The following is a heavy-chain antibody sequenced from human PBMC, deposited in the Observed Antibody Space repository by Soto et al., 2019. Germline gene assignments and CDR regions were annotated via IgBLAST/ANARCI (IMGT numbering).Heavy chain of an antibody. CDR2: INHRGST. D-gene: IGHD3-22*01. CDR3: ASIYDSSGYYYGNNWFDP. CDR1: GGSFRGYY. J-gene: IGHJ5*02. Sequence: PSETLSLTCAVYGGSFRGYYWSWIRQPPGKGLEWIGEINHRGSTNYNPSVKSRVTISVDTSKNQFSLELSSVTAADTAVYYCASIYDSSGYYYGNNWFDPWGQGTLVTVSS. V-gene: IGHV4-34*01.